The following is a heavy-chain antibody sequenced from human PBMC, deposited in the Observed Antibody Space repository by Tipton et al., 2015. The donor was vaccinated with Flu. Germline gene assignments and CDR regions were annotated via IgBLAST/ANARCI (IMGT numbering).Heavy chain of an antibody. V-gene: IGHV3-30*04. Sequence: SLRLSCAASEFTFNGYAMHWVRQAPGKGLEWVAVISYDGRNKYYADSVKGRFTISRDNSRNTLYLQMSSLRPEDTAVYYCARDRGYDFWSGYPDPSTGYFYGTDIWGLGTTVTVSS. J-gene: IGHJ6*02. D-gene: IGHD3-3*01. CDR1: EFTFNGYA. CDR2: ISYDGRNK. CDR3: ARDRGYDFWSGYPDPSTGYFYGTDI.